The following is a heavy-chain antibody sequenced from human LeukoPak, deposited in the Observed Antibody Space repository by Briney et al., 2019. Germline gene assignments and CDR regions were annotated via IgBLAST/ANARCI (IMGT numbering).Heavy chain of an antibody. Sequence: GESLKISCKGSGYGFTSYWIGWVRQMPGKGLEWMGIIYPGDSDTRYSPSFQGQVTISADKSISTAYLQWSSLKASDTAMYYCARQGIAVAGPNNWFDPWGQGTLVTVSS. D-gene: IGHD6-19*01. CDR3: ARQGIAVAGPNNWFDP. J-gene: IGHJ5*02. V-gene: IGHV5-51*01. CDR1: GYGFTSYW. CDR2: IYPGDSDT.